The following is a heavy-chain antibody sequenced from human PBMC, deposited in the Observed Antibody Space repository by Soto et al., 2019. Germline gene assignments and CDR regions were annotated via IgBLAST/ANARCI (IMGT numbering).Heavy chain of an antibody. CDR2: LYSGGRI. CDR3: ARSDREYAYGLNV. CDR1: GSSVTDNY. V-gene: IGHV3-53*01. Sequence: PGGSLRLSCAASGSSVTDNYIMWVRQAPGKGLEWVSLLYSGGRIYYTDPVKGRSTISRDTSKNMFYLQMNSLRTEDTAVYYCARSDREYAYGLNVWGQGTTVTVSS. J-gene: IGHJ6*02.